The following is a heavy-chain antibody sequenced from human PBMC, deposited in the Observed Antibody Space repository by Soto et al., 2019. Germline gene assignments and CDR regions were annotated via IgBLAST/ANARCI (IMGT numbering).Heavy chain of an antibody. CDR1: GFTFDDYA. J-gene: IGHJ4*02. Sequence: EVQLVESGGGLVQPGGSLRLSCAASGFTFDDYAMHWVRQAPGKGLEWVSGISWNSGSIGYADSVKGRFTISRDNAKNSLYLQMNSLRAEDTALYYCASRGTVTTLSDYWGQGTLVTVSS. V-gene: IGHV3-9*01. CDR3: ASRGTVTTLSDY. D-gene: IGHD4-4*01. CDR2: ISWNSGSI.